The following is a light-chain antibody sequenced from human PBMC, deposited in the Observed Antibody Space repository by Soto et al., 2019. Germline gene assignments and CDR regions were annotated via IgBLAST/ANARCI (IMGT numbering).Light chain of an antibody. V-gene: IGLV2-14*01. Sequence: QSALTQPASVSGSPGQSITISCTGTSSDVGGYNYVSWYQQHPGKAPKLMIYDVSNRPSGVSNRFSGSKSGNTASLTISGFQAEDEADYYCSSNTSSSTLGVVFGGGTKPTVL. CDR1: SSDVGGYNY. CDR3: SSNTSSSTLGVV. CDR2: DVS. J-gene: IGLJ2*01.